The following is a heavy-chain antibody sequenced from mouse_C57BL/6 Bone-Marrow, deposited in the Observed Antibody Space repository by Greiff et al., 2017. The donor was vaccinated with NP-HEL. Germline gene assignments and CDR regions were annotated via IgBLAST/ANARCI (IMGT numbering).Heavy chain of an antibody. CDR2: INTSSGYT. CDR3: ARGAAWFAY. Sequence: QVQLQQSGAELAKPGASVKLSCKASGYTFTSYWMHWVKQRPGQGLEWIGYINTSSGYTKYNQKFKDKATLTADKSSSTAYMQLSSLTYEDSAGYDCARGAAWFAYWGQGTLVTVSA. V-gene: IGHV1-7*01. D-gene: IGHD6-1*01. CDR1: GYTFTSYW. J-gene: IGHJ3*01.